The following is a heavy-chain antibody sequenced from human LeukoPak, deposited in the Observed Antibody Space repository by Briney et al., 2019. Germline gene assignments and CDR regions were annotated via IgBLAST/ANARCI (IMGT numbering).Heavy chain of an antibody. D-gene: IGHD6-19*01. V-gene: IGHV1-2*02. CDR3: AREGAVAKQNSHYYYYYMDV. Sequence: GASVKVSCKASGYTFTGYYMHWVRQAPGQGLEWMGWINPNSGGTNYAQKFQGRVTMTRDKSIRTAYMELSRLTSDDTAVYYCAREGAVAKQNSHYYYYYMDVWGKGTTVTISS. J-gene: IGHJ6*03. CDR2: INPNSGGT. CDR1: GYTFTGYY.